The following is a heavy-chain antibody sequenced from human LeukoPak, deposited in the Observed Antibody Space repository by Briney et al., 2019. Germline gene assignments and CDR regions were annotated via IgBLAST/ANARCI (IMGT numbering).Heavy chain of an antibody. J-gene: IGHJ4*02. Sequence: PSETLSLTCTGSDGSISDYYWSWIRQPPGKGLEWIGYIYYSGSTNYNPSLKSRVTISVDTSENHFSLKLSSVTAADTAVYYCARGVSFDYWGQGTLVTVSS. CDR1: DGSISDYY. V-gene: IGHV4-59*01. CDR2: IYYSGST. D-gene: IGHD2-8*01. CDR3: ARGVSFDY.